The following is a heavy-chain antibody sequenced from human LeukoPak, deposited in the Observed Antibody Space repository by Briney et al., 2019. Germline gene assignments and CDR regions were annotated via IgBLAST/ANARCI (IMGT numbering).Heavy chain of an antibody. Sequence: SQTQSLICAVSGGSVSSGSYYWSWIRQPPGKGLEWIGYIYYSGSTNYNPSLKSRVTISVDTSKNQFSLKLSSVTAADTAVYYCARDSPYSSSWQSDAFNTWAKEPMFTVSS. D-gene: IGHD6-13*01. CDR3: ARDSPYSSSWQSDAFNT. V-gene: IGHV4-61*01. J-gene: IGHJ3*02. CDR2: IYYSGST. CDR1: GGSVSSGSYY.